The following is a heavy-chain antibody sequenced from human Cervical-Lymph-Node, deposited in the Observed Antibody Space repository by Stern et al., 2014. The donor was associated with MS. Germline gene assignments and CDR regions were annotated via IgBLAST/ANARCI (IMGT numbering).Heavy chain of an antibody. J-gene: IGHJ4*02. V-gene: IGHV4-61*02. CDR2: IYTSGST. CDR1: GGSISSGSYY. Sequence: QVQLQESGPGLVKPSQTLSLTCTVSGGSISSGSYYWSWIRQPAGKGLEXIGRIYTSGSTNYNPSLKSRVTISVDTSKNQFSLKLSSVTAADTAVYYCARVAYSSSWYVDYWGQGTLVTVSS. CDR3: ARVAYSSSWYVDY. D-gene: IGHD6-13*01.